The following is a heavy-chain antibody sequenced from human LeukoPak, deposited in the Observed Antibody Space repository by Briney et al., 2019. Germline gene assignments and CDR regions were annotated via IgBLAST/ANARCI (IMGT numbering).Heavy chain of an antibody. CDR3: ARGGYCSGGSCYAFQNFDY. CDR2: ISAYNGNT. V-gene: IGHV1-18*01. D-gene: IGHD2-15*01. Sequence: ASVKVSCKASGYTFTSYGISWVRQAPGQGLEWMGWISAYNGNTNYAQKLQGRVTMTTDTSTSTAYMELRSLRSDDTAVYYCARGGYCSGGSCYAFQNFDYWGQGTLVTVSS. CDR1: GYTFTSYG. J-gene: IGHJ4*02.